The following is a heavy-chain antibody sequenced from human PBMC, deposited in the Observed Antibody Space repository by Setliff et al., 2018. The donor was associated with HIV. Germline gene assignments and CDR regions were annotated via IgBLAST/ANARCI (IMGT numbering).Heavy chain of an antibody. Sequence: GGSLRLSCAGSGFTVNSGAMNWVRQAPGKGLEWVSRIKTDSSSTDYADSVKGRFTISRDNVEKSLYLQMNSLRAEDTAVYYCAGENVDIVATTKAIDFWGQGTLVTVSS. D-gene: IGHD5-12*01. CDR1: GFTVNSGA. J-gene: IGHJ4*02. CDR3: AGENVDIVATTKAIDF. V-gene: IGHV3-48*04. CDR2: IKTDSSST.